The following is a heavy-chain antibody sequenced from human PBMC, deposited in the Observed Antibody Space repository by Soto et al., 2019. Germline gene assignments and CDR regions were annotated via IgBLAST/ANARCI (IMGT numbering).Heavy chain of an antibody. D-gene: IGHD4-4*01. CDR1: GGSINNYY. CDR2: IYHSGST. J-gene: IGHJ5*02. CDR3: ARAVPILQRDWFDP. V-gene: IGHV4-59*01. Sequence: QVQLQESGPGLVKPSETLSLTCTVSGGSINNYYWSWIRQPPGKGLEWIGYIYHSGSTNYNPSLKSPVTISLDAPRNQFSLRLSSLTAADTAVYYCARAVPILQRDWFDPWGQGTLVTVSS.